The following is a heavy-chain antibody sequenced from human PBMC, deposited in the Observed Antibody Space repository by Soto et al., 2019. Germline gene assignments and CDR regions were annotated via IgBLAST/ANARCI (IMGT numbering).Heavy chain of an antibody. D-gene: IGHD4-17*01. CDR2: ISYDGSNK. Sequence: QVQLVESGGGVVQPGRSLRLSCAASGFTFSSYAMHWVRQAPGKGLEWVAVISYDGSNKYYADSVKGRFTISRDNSKNTLYLQMNSLRAEDTAVYYCATSLTTVVTRGAFDIWGQGTMVTVSS. CDR3: ATSLTTVVTRGAFDI. V-gene: IGHV3-30-3*01. CDR1: GFTFSSYA. J-gene: IGHJ3*02.